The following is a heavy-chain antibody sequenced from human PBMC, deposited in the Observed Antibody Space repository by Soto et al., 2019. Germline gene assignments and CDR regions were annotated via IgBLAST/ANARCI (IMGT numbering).Heavy chain of an antibody. CDR1: GGTFSSYA. Sequence: QVQLVQSGAEVKKPVSSVKVSCKSSGGTFSSYAISWVRQAPGQGLEWMGGIIPIFGTANYAQKVQGRVTITADESTSTASMELSSMRSEDTAVYYCERDSGVTTVAFGMDVWGQGTTVNVSS. V-gene: IGHV1-69*01. J-gene: IGHJ6*02. D-gene: IGHD4-17*01. CDR3: ERDSGVTTVAFGMDV. CDR2: IIPIFGTA.